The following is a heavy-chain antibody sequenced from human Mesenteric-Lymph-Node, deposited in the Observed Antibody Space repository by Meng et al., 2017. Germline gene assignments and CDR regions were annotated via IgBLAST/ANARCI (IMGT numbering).Heavy chain of an antibody. Sequence: QVRRPESGPGLVKPSQTLSLTCTVSGGSISSGGYYWSWIRQHPGKGLEWIGYIYYSGSTYYNPSLKSRVTISVDTSKNQFSLKLSSVTAADTAVYYCARAGIAAAGIEVYFQHWGQGTLVTVSS. CDR1: GGSISSGGYY. CDR3: ARAGIAAAGIEVYFQH. V-gene: IGHV4-31*03. CDR2: IYYSGST. J-gene: IGHJ1*01. D-gene: IGHD6-13*01.